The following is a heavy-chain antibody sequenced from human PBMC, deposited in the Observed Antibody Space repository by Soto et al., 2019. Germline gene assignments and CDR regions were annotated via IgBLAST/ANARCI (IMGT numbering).Heavy chain of an antibody. Sequence: LRLSCAASGFIFNTYAMHWVRQAPGKGLEWVAIISYEGSNKYYADSVKGRFTISRDNSRNTLSLQMNSLRPDDTAIYYCARDRRGYSTSAWGQGTLVTVSS. V-gene: IGHV3-30*04. CDR2: ISYEGSNK. CDR1: GFIFNTYA. J-gene: IGHJ5*02. CDR3: ARDRRGYSTSA. D-gene: IGHD6-13*01.